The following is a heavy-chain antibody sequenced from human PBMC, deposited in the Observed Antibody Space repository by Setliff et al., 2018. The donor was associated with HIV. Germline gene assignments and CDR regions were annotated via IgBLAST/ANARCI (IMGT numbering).Heavy chain of an antibody. D-gene: IGHD4-17*01. CDR3: VKARVDGDYYYYYYMDV. J-gene: IGHJ6*03. V-gene: IGHV3-64D*09. CDR2: ISSNGGST. Sequence: GGSLRLSCSASGFTFSSYAMHWVRQAPGKGLEYVSAISSNGGSTYYADSVKGRFIISRDNSKNTLYLQMSSLRAEDTAVYYCVKARVDGDYYYYYYMDVWGKGTTVTVSS. CDR1: GFTFSSYA.